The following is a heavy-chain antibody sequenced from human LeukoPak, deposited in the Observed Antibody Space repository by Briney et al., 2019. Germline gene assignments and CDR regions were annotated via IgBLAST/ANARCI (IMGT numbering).Heavy chain of an antibody. CDR2: ISYDGSNK. V-gene: IGHV3-30-3*01. Sequence: PGRSLRLSCAASGFTFSSYAMHWVRQAPGKGLEWVAVISYDGSNKYYADSVKGRFTISRDNSKNTLYLQMNSLRAEDTAVYYCARDLLGGYTYDYWGQGTLVTVSS. D-gene: IGHD6-25*01. CDR1: GFTFSSYA. CDR3: ARDLLGGYTYDY. J-gene: IGHJ4*02.